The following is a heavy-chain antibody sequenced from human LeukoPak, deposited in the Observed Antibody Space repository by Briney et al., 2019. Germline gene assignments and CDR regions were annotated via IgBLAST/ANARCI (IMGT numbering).Heavy chain of an antibody. V-gene: IGHV4-30-4*01. CDR2: IYYSGST. J-gene: IGHJ5*02. Sequence: SQTLSLTCTVSGGSISSGDYYWSWIRQPPGKGLEWIGYIYYSGSTYYNPSLKSRVTISVDTSKNQFSLKLSSVTAADTAVHYCARVEYYGSGSYYEFAVWFDPWGQGTLVTVSS. D-gene: IGHD3-10*01. CDR1: GGSISSGDYY. CDR3: ARVEYYGSGSYYEFAVWFDP.